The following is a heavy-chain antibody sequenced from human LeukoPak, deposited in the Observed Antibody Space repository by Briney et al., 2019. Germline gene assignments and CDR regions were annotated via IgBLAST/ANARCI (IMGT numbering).Heavy chain of an antibody. Sequence: SETLSLTCTVSGYSISSGYYWGWIRRPPGKGLEWIGSIYHSGSTYYNPSLKSRVTISVDTSKNQFSLKLSSVTAADTAVYYCAGEITVAVPYNWFDPWGQGTLVTVSS. J-gene: IGHJ5*02. CDR2: IYHSGST. D-gene: IGHD1-14*01. V-gene: IGHV4-38-2*02. CDR3: AGEITVAVPYNWFDP. CDR1: GYSISSGYY.